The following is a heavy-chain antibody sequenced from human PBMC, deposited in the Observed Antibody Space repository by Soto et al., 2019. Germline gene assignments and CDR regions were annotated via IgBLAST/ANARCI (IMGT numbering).Heavy chain of an antibody. Sequence: PGGSLRLSLATSGFRFCGYAMGWVRQAPGKGLDWVSSISGSGATTYYTNSVKGRFTISRDNSKNTVYLQMNSLRAEDTAVYYCAKGSRGYTGYVFDYWGQGALVTVSS. CDR2: ISGSGATT. V-gene: IGHV3-23*01. J-gene: IGHJ4*02. CDR3: AKGSRGYTGYVFDY. CDR1: GFRFCGYA. D-gene: IGHD5-12*01.